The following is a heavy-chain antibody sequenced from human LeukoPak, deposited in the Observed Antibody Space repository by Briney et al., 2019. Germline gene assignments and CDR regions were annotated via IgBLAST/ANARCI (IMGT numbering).Heavy chain of an antibody. J-gene: IGHJ3*01. V-gene: IGHV3-21*01. Sequence: PGGSLRPSCAPSGFTFSSYSMNWVRPAPGKGREWVSSISISSSFVYYADSVRGRFTISRDNAKNSLYLQMNSLRAEHTAVYYCARAKQWLDDAFDVWGQGTMVTVSS. CDR3: ARAKQWLDDAFDV. D-gene: IGHD6-19*01. CDR1: GFTFSSYS. CDR2: ISISSSFV.